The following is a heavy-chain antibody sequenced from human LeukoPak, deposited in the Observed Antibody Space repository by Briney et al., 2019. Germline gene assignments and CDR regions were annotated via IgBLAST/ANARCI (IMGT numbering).Heavy chain of an antibody. Sequence: SQTLSLTCTVSGGSISSGSYCWSWIRQPAGKGLEWIGRIYTSGSTNYNPSLKSRVTISVDTSKNQFSLKLSSVTAADTAVYYCARDVHYYDSSGYFLDAFDIWGQGTMVTVSS. CDR1: GGSISSGSYC. V-gene: IGHV4-61*02. D-gene: IGHD3-22*01. CDR2: IYTSGST. CDR3: ARDVHYYDSSGYFLDAFDI. J-gene: IGHJ3*02.